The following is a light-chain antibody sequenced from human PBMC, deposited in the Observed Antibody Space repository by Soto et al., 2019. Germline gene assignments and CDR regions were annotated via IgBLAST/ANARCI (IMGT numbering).Light chain of an antibody. CDR1: SGHSTYA. CDR3: QTWGAGMPV. Sequence: QSVLTQSPSASASLGASVKLTCTLSSGHSTYAIAWHQQQPETGPRFLMKLNNDGSHNKGDGIPDRFSGSSSGAERFLAISSLQSEDEADYYCQTWGAGMPVFGGGTKVTVL. J-gene: IGLJ3*02. V-gene: IGLV4-69*01. CDR2: LNNDGSH.